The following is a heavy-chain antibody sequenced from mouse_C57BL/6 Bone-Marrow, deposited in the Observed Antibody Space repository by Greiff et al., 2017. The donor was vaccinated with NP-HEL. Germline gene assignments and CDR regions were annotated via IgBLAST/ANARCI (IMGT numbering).Heavy chain of an antibody. Sequence: QVQLQQSGAELVKPGASVKISCKASGYAFSSYWMNWVKQRPGKGLEWIGQIYPGDGDTNYNGKLKGKATLTADKSSSTADMQLSSLTSEDSAVDFCATDYYGSNDYWGQGTTLTVSS. CDR1: GYAFSSYW. D-gene: IGHD1-1*01. CDR2: IYPGDGDT. J-gene: IGHJ2*01. V-gene: IGHV1-80*01. CDR3: ATDYYGSNDY.